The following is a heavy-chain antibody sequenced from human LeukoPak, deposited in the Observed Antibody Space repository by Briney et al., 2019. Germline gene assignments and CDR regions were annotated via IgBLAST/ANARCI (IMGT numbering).Heavy chain of an antibody. CDR3: ARETLRRYYWSGYRNNWFEP. Sequence: PSETLSLTCTVSGGSISSYYWSWIRQPPGRGLEWIGYIYYGGSTNYNPSLKSRVTVSVDTSKNQFSLKLSSVTAADTAVYYCARETLRRYYWSGYRNNWFEPWGQGTLVTVSS. CDR2: IYYGGST. CDR1: GGSISSYY. J-gene: IGHJ5*02. V-gene: IGHV4-59*12. D-gene: IGHD3-3*01.